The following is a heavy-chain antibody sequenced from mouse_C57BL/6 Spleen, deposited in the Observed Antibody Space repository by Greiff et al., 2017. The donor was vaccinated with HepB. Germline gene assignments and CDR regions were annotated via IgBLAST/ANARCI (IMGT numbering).Heavy chain of an antibody. Sequence: VKLVESGAELARPGASVKLSCKASGYTFTSYGISWVKQRTGQGLEWIGEIYPRSGNTYYNEKFKGKATLTADKSSSTAYMELRSLTSEDSAVYFCARGGDWYFDVWGTGTTVTVSS. CDR1: GYTFTSYG. CDR3: ARGGDWYFDV. J-gene: IGHJ1*03. CDR2: IYPRSGNT. V-gene: IGHV1-81*01.